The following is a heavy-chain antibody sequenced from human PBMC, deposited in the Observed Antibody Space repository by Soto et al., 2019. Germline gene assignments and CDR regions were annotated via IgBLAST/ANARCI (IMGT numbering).Heavy chain of an antibody. CDR1: GGSISSGGYS. CDR2: IYHSGST. J-gene: IGHJ6*02. Sequence: QLQLQESGSGLVKPSQTLSLTCAVSGGSISSGGYSWSWIRQPPGKGLEWIGYIYHSGSTYYNPSLKRRVTISVDRSKTQFSLKLSSVTAADTAVYYCARKGWYYGMDVWGQGTTVTVSS. CDR3: ARKGWYYGMDV. V-gene: IGHV4-30-2*01.